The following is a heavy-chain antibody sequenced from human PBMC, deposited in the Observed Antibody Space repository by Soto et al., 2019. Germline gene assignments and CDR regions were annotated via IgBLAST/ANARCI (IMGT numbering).Heavy chain of an antibody. CDR3: ARVFSDSSSFFDP. CDR1: DGSISSGGYY. V-gene: IGHV4-31*03. CDR2: IYYSGST. J-gene: IGHJ5*02. D-gene: IGHD6-13*01. Sequence: SETLSLTCTVSDGSISSGGYYWSWIRQHPGKGLEWIGYIYYSGSTYYNPSLKSRVTISVDTSKNQFSLKLSSVTAADTAVYYCARVFSDSSSFFDPWGQGTLVTVSS.